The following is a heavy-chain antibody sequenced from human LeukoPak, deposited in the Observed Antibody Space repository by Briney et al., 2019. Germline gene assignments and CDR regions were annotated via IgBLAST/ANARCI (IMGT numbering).Heavy chain of an antibody. D-gene: IGHD2-2*01. CDR2: IYYSGST. V-gene: IGHV4-39*01. J-gene: IGHJ5*02. Sequence: SETLSLTCTVSGGSISSSSYYWGLIRQPPGKGLEWIGSIYYSGSTYYNPSLKSRVTISVDTSKNQFSLKLSSVTAADTAVYYCARSIVAVPAAISWFDPWGQGTLVTVSS. CDR3: ARSIVAVPAAISWFDP. CDR1: GGSISSSSYY.